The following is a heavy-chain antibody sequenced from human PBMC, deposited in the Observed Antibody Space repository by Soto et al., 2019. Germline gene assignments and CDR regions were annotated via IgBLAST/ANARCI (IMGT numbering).Heavy chain of an antibody. V-gene: IGHV3-21*01. CDR2: ISSSSTYI. Sequence: EVQLVESGGGVVKPGGSLRLSCAASGFTFSSYNMNWVRQAPGKGLEWVSSISSSSTYIYYTDSVKGRFTISRDNAKNSLYLQMNSLRAEDTAVYYCARGGAVAGMIYWGQGTLVTVSS. CDR1: GFTFSSYN. D-gene: IGHD6-19*01. CDR3: ARGGAVAGMIY. J-gene: IGHJ4*02.